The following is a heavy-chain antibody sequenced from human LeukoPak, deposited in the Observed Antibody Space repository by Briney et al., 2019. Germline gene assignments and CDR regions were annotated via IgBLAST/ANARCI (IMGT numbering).Heavy chain of an antibody. Sequence: GGSLRLSCAASGFTFDDYAMHWVRQAPGKGLEWVSGISWNSGSIGYADSVKGRFTISRDNAKNSLYLQMNSLRAEGTALYYCAKARGYCSSTSCYGGFDYWGQGTLVTVSS. J-gene: IGHJ4*02. CDR1: GFTFDDYA. V-gene: IGHV3-9*01. D-gene: IGHD2-2*01. CDR3: AKARGYCSSTSCYGGFDY. CDR2: ISWNSGSI.